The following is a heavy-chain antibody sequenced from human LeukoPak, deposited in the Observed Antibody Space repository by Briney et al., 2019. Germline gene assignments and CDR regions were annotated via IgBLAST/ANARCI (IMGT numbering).Heavy chain of an antibody. V-gene: IGHV4-61*02. J-gene: IGHJ5*02. D-gene: IGHD5-18*01. Sequence: SETLSLTCTVSGGSISSGDLYWSWIRQPAGKGLEWIGRVYTTGKTNYNPSLKSRVTISVDTSKNLFSLNLNSVTAADTAVYYCARAGRYSYGYWFDPWGQGTLVTVSS. CDR3: ARAGRYSYGYWFDP. CDR1: GGSISSGDLY. CDR2: VYTTGKT.